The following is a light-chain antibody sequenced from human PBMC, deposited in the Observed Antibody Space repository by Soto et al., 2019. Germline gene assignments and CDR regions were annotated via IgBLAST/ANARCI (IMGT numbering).Light chain of an antibody. CDR3: QSYDSSLSGYV. Sequence: QSLLTQPPSVSGAPGQRVTISCTGSSSNIGAGYDVHWYQQLPGTAPKLLIYGNSNRPSGVPDRFSGSKSGTSASLAITGLQAEDEADYYCQSYDSSLSGYVFGPGTKVTVL. J-gene: IGLJ1*01. V-gene: IGLV1-40*01. CDR2: GNS. CDR1: SSNIGAGYD.